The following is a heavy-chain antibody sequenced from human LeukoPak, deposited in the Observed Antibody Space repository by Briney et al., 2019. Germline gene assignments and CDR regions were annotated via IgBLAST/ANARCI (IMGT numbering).Heavy chain of an antibody. V-gene: IGHV4-34*01. D-gene: IGHD5-12*01. CDR3: ARGRSGYRVTGYFDY. J-gene: IGHJ4*02. CDR2: INHSGST. Sequence: PSETLSLTCAVYGGSFSGYYWSWVRQPPGKGLEWIGEINHSGSTNYNPSLKSRVTISVDTSKNQFSLKLSSVTAADTAVYYCARGRSGYRVTGYFDYRGQGTLVTVSS. CDR1: GGSFSGYY.